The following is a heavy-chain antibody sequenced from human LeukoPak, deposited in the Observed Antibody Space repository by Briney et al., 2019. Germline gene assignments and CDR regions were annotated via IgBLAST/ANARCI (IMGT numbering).Heavy chain of an antibody. J-gene: IGHJ3*02. D-gene: IGHD1-26*01. CDR1: GFTFSSYA. V-gene: IGHV4-4*02. CDR3: ARDRIVGATHAFDI. Sequence: GSLRLSCAASGFTFSSYAMHWVRQAPGKGLEWIGEIYHSGSTNYNPSLKSRVTISVDKSKNQFSLKLSSVTAADTAVYYCARDRIVGATHAFDIWGQGTMVTVSS. CDR2: IYHSGST.